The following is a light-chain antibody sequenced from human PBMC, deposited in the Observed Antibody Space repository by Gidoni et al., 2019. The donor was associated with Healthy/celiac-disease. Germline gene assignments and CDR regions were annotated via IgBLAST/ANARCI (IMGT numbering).Light chain of an antibody. J-gene: IGLJ2*01. CDR2: QVS. CDR3: QAWDSSTVV. CDR1: KLGDKY. Sequence: SYELTQPPSVSVSPGQTASITCSGDKLGDKYAPWYQQKPGQSPVLVIYQVSKRPSGIPARFSGSNSGNTATLTISGTQAMDEADYYCQAWDSSTVVFGGGTKLTVL. V-gene: IGLV3-1*01.